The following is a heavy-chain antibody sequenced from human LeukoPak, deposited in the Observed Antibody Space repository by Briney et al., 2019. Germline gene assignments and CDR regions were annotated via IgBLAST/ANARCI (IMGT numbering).Heavy chain of an antibody. Sequence: SETLSLTCTVSGGSVSSGNYYWSWIRQPPGKGLEWIGYIYHSGSTYYNPSLKSRVTISVDRSKNQFSLKLRSVTAADTALYYCARDSSPEHYYASSHWDYYYGMDVWGQGTTVTVSS. V-gene: IGHV4-30-2*01. J-gene: IGHJ6*02. D-gene: IGHD3-22*01. CDR1: GGSVSSGNYY. CDR2: IYHSGST. CDR3: ARDSSPEHYYASSHWDYYYGMDV.